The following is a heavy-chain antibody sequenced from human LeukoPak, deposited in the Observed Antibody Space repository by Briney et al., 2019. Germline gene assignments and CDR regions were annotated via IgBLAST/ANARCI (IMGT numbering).Heavy chain of an antibody. V-gene: IGHV3-66*01. Sequence: GGSLRLSCAASGFTFSSFGMHWVRQAPGKGLEWVSVIYSGGSTYYADSVKGRFTISRDNSKNTLYLQMNSLRAEDTAVYYCARVATYGRQLDYWGQGTLVTVSS. CDR3: ARVATYGRQLDY. J-gene: IGHJ4*02. CDR1: GFTFSSFG. CDR2: IYSGGST. D-gene: IGHD3-10*01.